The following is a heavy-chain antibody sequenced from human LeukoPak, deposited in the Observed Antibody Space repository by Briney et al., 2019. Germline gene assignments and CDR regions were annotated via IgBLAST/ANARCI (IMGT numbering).Heavy chain of an antibody. V-gene: IGHV3-9*01. CDR2: ISWNSGSI. CDR1: GFTFDDYA. J-gene: IGHJ4*02. Sequence: GGSLRLSCAASGFTFDDYAMHWVRQAPGKGLEWVSGISWNSGSIGYADSVKGRFTISRDNAKNSLYLQMNSLRAEDTALYYCAKATVLGELSLGFDYWGQGTLVTVSS. D-gene: IGHD3-16*02. CDR3: AKATVLGELSLGFDY.